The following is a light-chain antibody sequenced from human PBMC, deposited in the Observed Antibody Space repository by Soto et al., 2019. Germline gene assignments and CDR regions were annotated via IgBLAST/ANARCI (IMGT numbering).Light chain of an antibody. Sequence: EIVLTQSPGTLSSSPGERATLSCRASQIVTSNYLAWYQQRPGQAPRLLIYDTSSRASGIPDRFSGSGSGTDFTLTISRLETEDFAVFYCQQYGTSEIIFGQGTRLEIK. V-gene: IGKV3-20*01. CDR3: QQYGTSEII. J-gene: IGKJ5*01. CDR2: DTS. CDR1: QIVTSNY.